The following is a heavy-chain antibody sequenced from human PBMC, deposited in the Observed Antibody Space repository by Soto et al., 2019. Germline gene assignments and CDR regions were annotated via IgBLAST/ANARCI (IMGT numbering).Heavy chain of an antibody. V-gene: IGHV1-46*01. Sequence: ASVKVSCKASGYTFTSYYMHWVRQAPGQGLEWMGIINPSGGSTSYAQKFQGRVTMTRDTSTSTVYMELSSLRSEDTAVYYCAIYRRTGTAGAAFYIWGQGTMVTVSS. J-gene: IGHJ3*02. CDR1: GYTFTSYY. D-gene: IGHD1-1*01. CDR3: AIYRRTGTAGAAFYI. CDR2: INPSGGST.